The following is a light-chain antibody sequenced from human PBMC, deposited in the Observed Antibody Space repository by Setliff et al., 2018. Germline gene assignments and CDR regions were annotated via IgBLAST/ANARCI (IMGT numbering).Light chain of an antibody. CDR2: DVN. V-gene: IGLV2-14*01. CDR3: AAWDDSLNGHV. Sequence: QSALTQPASVSGSPGQSITISCTGTSNDVGGYNYVSWYQQYPNKAPELMIYDVNNRPSGLSNRFSGSKSGNTASLTISGLQAEDEADYYCAAWDDSLNGHVFGTGTKV. CDR1: SNDVGGYNY. J-gene: IGLJ1*01.